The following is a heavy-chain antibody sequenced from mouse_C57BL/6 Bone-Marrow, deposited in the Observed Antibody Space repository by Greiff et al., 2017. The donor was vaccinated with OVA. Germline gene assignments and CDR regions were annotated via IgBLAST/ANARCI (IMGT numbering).Heavy chain of an antibody. D-gene: IGHD1-1*01. Sequence: VKLQQPGAELVKPGASVKLSCKASGYTFTSYWMHWVKQRPGRGLEWIGRIDPNSGGTKYNEKFKSKATLTVDKPSSTAYMQLSSLTSEDSAVYYGARTAVVARDYAMDYWGKGTSVTVAS. J-gene: IGHJ4*01. V-gene: IGHV1-72*01. CDR3: ARTAVVARDYAMDY. CDR2: IDPNSGGT. CDR1: GYTFTSYW.